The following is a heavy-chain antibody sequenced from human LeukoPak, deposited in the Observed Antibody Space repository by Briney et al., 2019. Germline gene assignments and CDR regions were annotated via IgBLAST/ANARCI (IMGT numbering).Heavy chain of an antibody. J-gene: IGHJ3*02. Sequence: ASVKVSCKVSGYTLTELSMHWVRQATGQGLEWMGWMNPNSGNTGYAQKFQGRVTMTRNTSISTAYMELSSLRSEDTAVYYCARVSDIWGQGTMVTVSS. CDR1: GYTLTELS. D-gene: IGHD3-16*02. V-gene: IGHV1-8*01. CDR2: MNPNSGNT. CDR3: ARVSDI.